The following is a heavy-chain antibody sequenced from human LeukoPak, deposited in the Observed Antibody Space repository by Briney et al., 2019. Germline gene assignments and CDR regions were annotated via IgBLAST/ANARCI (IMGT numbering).Heavy chain of an antibody. CDR1: GGSFSGYY. Sequence: SETLSLTCAVYGGSFSGYYWSWIRQPPEKGLEWIGEINHSGSTNYNPSPKSRVTISVDTSKNQFSLKLSSVTAADTAVYYCARDWYSSSWYVAPHIDYWGQGTLVTVSS. D-gene: IGHD6-13*01. V-gene: IGHV4-34*01. CDR2: INHSGST. J-gene: IGHJ4*02. CDR3: ARDWYSSSWYVAPHIDY.